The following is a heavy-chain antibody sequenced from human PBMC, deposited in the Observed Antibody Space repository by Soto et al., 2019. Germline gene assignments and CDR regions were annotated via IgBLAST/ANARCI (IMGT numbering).Heavy chain of an antibody. CDR3: ARGARVRYGMDV. V-gene: IGHV4-34*01. Sequence: SETLSLTCAVYGGSFSGYYWSWIRQPPGKGLEWIGEINHSGSTNYNPSLKSRVTISVDTSKNQFSLKLSSVTAADTAVYYCARGARVRYGMDVWGQGTTVTVSS. J-gene: IGHJ6*02. CDR2: INHSGST. CDR1: GGSFSGYY. D-gene: IGHD3-3*01.